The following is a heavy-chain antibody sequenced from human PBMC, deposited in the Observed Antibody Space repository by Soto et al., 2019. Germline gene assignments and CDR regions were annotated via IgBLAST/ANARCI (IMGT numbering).Heavy chain of an antibody. D-gene: IGHD7-27*01. V-gene: IGHV3-30*18. CDR2: TSYDGNNE. J-gene: IGHJ4*02. Sequence: PGGSMRLSCAASGFTFSNYAMHWVRQAPGKGLEWVALTSYDGNNEYYTDSVKGRFTISRDNSKNTLFLQMNSPRPEDTAVYYCAKDKGALNWAPSYFASWGQGALVTVSS. CDR1: GFTFSNYA. CDR3: AKDKGALNWAPSYFAS.